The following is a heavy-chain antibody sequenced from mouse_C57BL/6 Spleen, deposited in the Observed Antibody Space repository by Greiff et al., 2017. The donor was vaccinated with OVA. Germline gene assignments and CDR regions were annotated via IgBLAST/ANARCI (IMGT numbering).Heavy chain of an antibody. CDR2: IDPETGGT. Sequence: QVQLQQSGAELVRPGASVTLSCKASGYTFTDYEMHWVKQTPVHGLEWIGAIDPETGGTAYNQKFKGKAILTADKSSSTAYMELRSLTSEDSAVYYCTREAWCAQWGKGTLVSVCA. J-gene: IGHJ3*01. CDR1: GYTFTDYE. V-gene: IGHV1-15*01. CDR3: TREAWCAQ.